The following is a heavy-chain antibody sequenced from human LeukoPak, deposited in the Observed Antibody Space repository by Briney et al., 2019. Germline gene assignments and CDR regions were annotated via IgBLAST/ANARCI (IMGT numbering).Heavy chain of an antibody. CDR2: ISGSGGST. Sequence: PGGSLRLSCAASGFTFSSYAMSWVRQAPGKGLEWVSAISGSGGSTYYADSVKGRFTISRDNAKNSLYLQMNSLRAEDTAVYYFGRDPGGKGRFDEWGQETLV. D-gene: IGHD3-16*01. CDR1: GFTFSSYA. V-gene: IGHV3-23*01. CDR3: GRDPGGKGRFDE. J-gene: IGHJ4*02.